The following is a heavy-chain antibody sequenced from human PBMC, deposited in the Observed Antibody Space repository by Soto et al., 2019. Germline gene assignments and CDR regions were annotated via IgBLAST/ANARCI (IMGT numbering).Heavy chain of an antibody. CDR1: GFTFDDYA. D-gene: IGHD1-1*01. V-gene: IGHV3-9*01. CDR3: ATWHEREHAYDV. J-gene: IGHJ3*01. CDR2: ISWNSGII. Sequence: EVQLVESGGGLVQPGRSLRLSCAASGFTFDDYAMQWVRQAPGKGLEWVSGISWNSGIIVYADSVKGRFTISSDSSKTTVYLQMNDLRPDDTAVYYCATWHEREHAYDVWGQGTTVTVSS.